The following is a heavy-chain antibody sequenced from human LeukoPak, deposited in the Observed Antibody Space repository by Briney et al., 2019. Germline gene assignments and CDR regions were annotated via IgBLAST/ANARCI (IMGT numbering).Heavy chain of an antibody. CDR3: ATDLVVVPGLQH. J-gene: IGHJ1*01. D-gene: IGHD2-2*01. V-gene: IGHV1-24*01. CDR1: GYTLTELS. CDR2: FDPEDGET. Sequence: ASVKVSCKVSGYTLTELSMHWVRQAPGKGLEWMGGFDPEDGETIYAQKFQGRVTMTEDTSTDTAYMELSSLRSEDTAVYYCATDLVVVPGLQHWGQGTLVTVSS.